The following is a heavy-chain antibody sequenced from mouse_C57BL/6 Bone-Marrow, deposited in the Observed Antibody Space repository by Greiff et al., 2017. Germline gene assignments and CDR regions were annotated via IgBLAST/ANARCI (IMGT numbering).Heavy chain of an antibody. J-gene: IGHJ1*03. V-gene: IGHV5-9-1*02. CDR2: ISSGGDYI. CDR3: TRGVGRGYWYFDV. D-gene: IGHD4-1*01. Sequence: EVQVVASGEGLVKPGGSLKLSCAASGFTFSSYAMSWVRQTPEKRLEWVAYISSGGDYIYYADTVKGRFTISRDNARNTLYLQMSSLKSEDTAMYYCTRGVGRGYWYFDVWGTGTTVTVSS. CDR1: GFTFSSYA.